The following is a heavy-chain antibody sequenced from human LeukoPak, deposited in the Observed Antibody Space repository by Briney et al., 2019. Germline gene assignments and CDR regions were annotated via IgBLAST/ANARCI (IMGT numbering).Heavy chain of an antibody. Sequence: PGGSLRLSCAASGFTVSSNYMSWVRQAPGKGLEWVSAISGSGGSTYYADSVKGRFTISRDNSKNTLYLQMSSLRAEDTAVYYCAKDRRYCSSTSCYTGSGGFDYWGQGTLVTVSS. D-gene: IGHD2-2*02. J-gene: IGHJ4*02. CDR3: AKDRRYCSSTSCYTGSGGFDY. CDR2: ISGSGGST. V-gene: IGHV3-23*01. CDR1: GFTVSSNY.